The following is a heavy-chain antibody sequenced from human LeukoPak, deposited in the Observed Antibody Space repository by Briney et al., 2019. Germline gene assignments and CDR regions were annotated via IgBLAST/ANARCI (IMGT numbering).Heavy chain of an antibody. Sequence: ASVRVSCKASGGTFSSYAISWVRQAPGQGLEWMGRIIPIFGTANYAQKFQGRVTITTDESTSTAYMELSSLRSEDTAVYYCARESSGATDAFDIWGQGTMVTVSS. CDR3: ARESSGATDAFDI. V-gene: IGHV1-69*05. CDR2: IIPIFGTA. D-gene: IGHD1-26*01. CDR1: GGTFSSYA. J-gene: IGHJ3*02.